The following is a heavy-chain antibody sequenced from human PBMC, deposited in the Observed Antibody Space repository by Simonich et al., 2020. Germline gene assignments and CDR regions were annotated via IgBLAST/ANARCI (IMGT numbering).Heavy chain of an antibody. CDR2: IKQEGSEK. V-gene: IGHV3-7*01. D-gene: IGHD7-27*01. Sequence: EVQLVESGGGLVQPGGSLRLSCAASGFTFSSSWMRWVRQAPGKGLEWVANIKQEGSEKYYVDSVKGRFTISRDNAKNSLYLQMNSLRAEDTAVYYCARDGLGTAYYYYMDVWGKGTTVTVSS. CDR1: GFTFSSSW. CDR3: ARDGLGTAYYYYMDV. J-gene: IGHJ6*03.